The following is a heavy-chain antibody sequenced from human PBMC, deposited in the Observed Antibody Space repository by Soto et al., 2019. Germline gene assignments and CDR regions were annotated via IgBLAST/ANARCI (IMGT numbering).Heavy chain of an antibody. D-gene: IGHD3-22*01. J-gene: IGHJ4*02. CDR1: KLTVGSSY. V-gene: IGHV3-53*01. CDR2: MYSGGST. Sequence: GASLRLSCEASKLTVGSSYMNWVREAPGNGLEWVSVMYSGGSTYSAASATRRFTIHRDNSKPTLYLQLSSLSAEDTDLYYCARDSEDYYDRSGYYLWGQGTLVTVSS. CDR3: ARDSEDYYDRSGYYL.